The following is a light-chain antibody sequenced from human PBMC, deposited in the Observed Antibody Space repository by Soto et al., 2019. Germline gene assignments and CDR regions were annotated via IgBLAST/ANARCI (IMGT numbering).Light chain of an antibody. CDR1: SSDVGGYNY. J-gene: IGLJ3*02. CDR2: DVT. Sequence: QSALTQPRSVSGSPGQSVTISCTGTSSDVGGYNYVSWYQQHPGKAPKLMIYDVTKRPSGVPGRFSGSKSGNTASLTISGLQAEDEADYYCAAWDDSLKWVFGGGTKVTVL. V-gene: IGLV2-11*01. CDR3: AAWDDSLKWV.